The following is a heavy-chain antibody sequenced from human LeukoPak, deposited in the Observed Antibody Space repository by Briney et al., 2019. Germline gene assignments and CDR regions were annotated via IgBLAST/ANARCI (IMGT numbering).Heavy chain of an antibody. Sequence: GGSLRLSCAASGFTFSSYAMSWVRQAPGKGLEGVSAISGSGGSTYYADSVKGRFTISRDNSKNTLYLQMNSLRAEDTAVYYCARPRLRVVEGAFDIWGQGTMVTVSS. CDR2: ISGSGGST. V-gene: IGHV3-23*01. J-gene: IGHJ3*02. CDR1: GFTFSSYA. CDR3: ARPRLRVVEGAFDI. D-gene: IGHD2-2*01.